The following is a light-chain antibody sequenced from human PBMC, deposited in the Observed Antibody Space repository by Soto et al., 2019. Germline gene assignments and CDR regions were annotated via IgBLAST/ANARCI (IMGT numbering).Light chain of an antibody. CDR3: LQYFNYPWT. J-gene: IGKJ1*01. CDR2: AAS. CDR1: QDIRND. V-gene: IGKV1-6*01. Sequence: AIQMTQSPSSLSASVGDRVTITCRASQDIRNDLGWYQQKPGKTPKLLIFAASSLQSGVPSRFSGSGSGTDFTLTISSLQPEEFATYYCLQYFNYPWTFGQGTKVEIE.